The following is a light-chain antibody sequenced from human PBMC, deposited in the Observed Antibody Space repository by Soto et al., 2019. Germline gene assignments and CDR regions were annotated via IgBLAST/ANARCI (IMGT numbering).Light chain of an antibody. CDR3: QQRSKWPLT. V-gene: IGKV3-11*01. J-gene: IGKJ4*01. CDR1: QSVSSY. Sequence: EIVLTQSPATLSLSPGERATLSCRASQSVSSYLAWYQQKPGQAPRLLIYDTSNGATGIPARFSGSGSGTDFPLTISSLEPEDFAVYFCQQRSKWPLTFGGGTKVEIK. CDR2: DTS.